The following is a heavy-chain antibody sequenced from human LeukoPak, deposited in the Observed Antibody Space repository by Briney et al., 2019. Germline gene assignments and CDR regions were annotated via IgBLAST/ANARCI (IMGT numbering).Heavy chain of an antibody. D-gene: IGHD1-26*01. J-gene: IGHJ4*02. V-gene: IGHV3-66*01. CDR3: ARDKWRGPIDY. CDR1: GFTVSSNY. Sequence: GGSLRLSCAASGFTVSSNYMSWVRQAPGKGLGWVSVIYSGGSTYYADSVKGRFTIPRDNSKNTLYLQMNSLRAEDTAVYYCARDKWRGPIDYWGQGPLVTVSS. CDR2: IYSGGST.